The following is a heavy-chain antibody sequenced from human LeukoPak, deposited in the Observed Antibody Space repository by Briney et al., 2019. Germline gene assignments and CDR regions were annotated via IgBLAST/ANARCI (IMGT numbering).Heavy chain of an antibody. CDR3: ARDAPDTEKVNSGYDTRPAYFDY. Sequence: SVKVSCKASGGTFSSYAISWVTHAPGQRLERMGGIILIFGTANYAQKCQGRVTITADESTSTAYMELSSLRSEDTAVYYCARDAPDTEKVNSGYDTRPAYFDYWGQGTLVTVSS. CDR2: IILIFGTA. J-gene: IGHJ4*02. CDR1: GGTFSSYA. D-gene: IGHD5-12*01. V-gene: IGHV1-69*13.